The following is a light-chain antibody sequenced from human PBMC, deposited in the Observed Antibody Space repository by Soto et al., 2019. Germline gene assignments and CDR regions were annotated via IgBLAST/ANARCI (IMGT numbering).Light chain of an antibody. CDR3: QHYGGSPAYT. CDR1: QSLNREF. Sequence: EIILTQSPGTLSLSPGERATLSCRGSQSLNREFLAWYQQKPGQAPRLLMYQTSSRASGVPHRFSGSGSGTDFTLTISGMEPEDSAVYYCQHYGGSPAYTFGQGTKLEI. V-gene: IGKV3-20*01. CDR2: QTS. J-gene: IGKJ2*01.